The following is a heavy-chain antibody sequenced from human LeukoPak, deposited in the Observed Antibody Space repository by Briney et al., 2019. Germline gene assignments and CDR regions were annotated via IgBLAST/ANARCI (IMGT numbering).Heavy chain of an antibody. J-gene: IGHJ4*02. CDR2: ISGSGGST. D-gene: IGHD3-22*01. V-gene: IGHV3-23*01. CDR1: GFTFSSYA. Sequence: GGSLRLSCAASGFTFSSYAMSWVRQAPGKGLEWVSAISGSGGSTYYADSVKGRFTISRDDSKNTLYLQMNSLRAEDTAVYYCAKGYYYDSSGYYCPFDYWGQGTLVTVSS. CDR3: AKGYYYDSSGYYCPFDY.